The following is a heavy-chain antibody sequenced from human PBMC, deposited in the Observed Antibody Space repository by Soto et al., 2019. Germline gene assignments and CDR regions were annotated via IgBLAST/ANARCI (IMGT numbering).Heavy chain of an antibody. CDR2: IYTDDNI. Sequence: EVQLVESGGGLVQPGGSLRLSCAASGFTVSGNYVTWVRQAPGKGLEWVSVIYTDDNIYYADSVTGRFTIARDNSKNTCYLQRNRLRVEDTAVYYGATELIAKYGMDVWGQGTTVTVSS. CDR1: GFTVSGNY. J-gene: IGHJ6*02. CDR3: ATELIAKYGMDV. D-gene: IGHD2-21*01. V-gene: IGHV3-53*01.